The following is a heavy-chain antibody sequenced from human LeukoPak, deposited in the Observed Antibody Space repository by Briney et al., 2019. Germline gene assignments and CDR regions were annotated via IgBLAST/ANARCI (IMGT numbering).Heavy chain of an antibody. V-gene: IGHV1-24*01. CDR1: GCTLTELS. Sequence: ASVTVSCKVSGCTLTELSMHWVRQAPGKGLEWMGGFDPEDGETIYAQKFQGRVTMTEDTSTDTAYMELSSLRSEDTAVYYCATSKGLLLSLDYWGQGTLVTVSS. D-gene: IGHD2-21*02. CDR2: FDPEDGET. CDR3: ATSKGLLLSLDY. J-gene: IGHJ4*02.